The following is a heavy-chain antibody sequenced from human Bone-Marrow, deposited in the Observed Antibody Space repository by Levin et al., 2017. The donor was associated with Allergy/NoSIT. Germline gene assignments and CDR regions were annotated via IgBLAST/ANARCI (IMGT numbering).Heavy chain of an antibody. V-gene: IGHV6-1*01. Sequence: SQTLSLTCAISGDCVSSNSAAWSWIRQSPSRGLEWLGRTYYRSKWYYEYAVSVKGRISINPDTSKNQFTLQLNSVNIDDTAVYFCARGSYDSTWFWGRGTLVTVSS. CDR3: ARGSYDSTWF. D-gene: IGHD2-2*01. CDR2: TYYRSKWYY. CDR1: GDCVSSNSAA. J-gene: IGHJ2*01.